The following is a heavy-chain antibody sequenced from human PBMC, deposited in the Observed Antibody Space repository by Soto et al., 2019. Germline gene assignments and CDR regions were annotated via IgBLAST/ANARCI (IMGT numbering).Heavy chain of an antibody. Sequence: GASVKVSCKASGYTFTSYGISWVRQAPGQGLEWMGWISAYNGNTNYAQKLQGRVTMTTDTSTSTAYMELRSLRSDDTAVYYCARDGRQNGSGSYFRRPSYYYYGMDVWGQGTTVTVSS. CDR2: ISAYNGNT. D-gene: IGHD3-10*01. CDR1: GYTFTSYG. CDR3: ARDGRQNGSGSYFRRPSYYYYGMDV. V-gene: IGHV1-18*04. J-gene: IGHJ6*02.